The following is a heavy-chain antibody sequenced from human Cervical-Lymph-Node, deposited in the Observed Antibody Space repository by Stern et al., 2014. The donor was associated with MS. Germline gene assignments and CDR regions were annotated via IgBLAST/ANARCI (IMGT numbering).Heavy chain of an antibody. CDR1: GGSISSSGYY. Sequence: VQLVESGPGLVKPSQTLSLTCTVSGGSISSSGYYWSWIRQPADKGLEWIGRIHDSGSTYYNPSLKSRVTISMDPAKNPFFLKLPSGTAADTAVYYCATTRWDLFTWNWFDPWGQGTLVTVSS. CDR2: IHDSGST. CDR3: ATTRWDLFTWNWFDP. V-gene: IGHV4-61*02. J-gene: IGHJ5*02. D-gene: IGHD1-26*01.